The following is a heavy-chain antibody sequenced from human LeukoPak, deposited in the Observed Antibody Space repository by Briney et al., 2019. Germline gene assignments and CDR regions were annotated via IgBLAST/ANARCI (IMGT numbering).Heavy chain of an antibody. CDR1: GDSLSNYY. D-gene: IGHD2-21*02. Sequence: SETLSLTCTVSGDSLSNYYWSWIRQPPGKGLEWIGYIYYNGGTNYNPSLKSRVTLSVDTSKNQFSLKLSSVTAADTAVYYCARVVTAIQNWFDPWGQGTLVTVSS. V-gene: IGHV4-59*01. CDR3: ARVVTAIQNWFDP. CDR2: IYYNGGT. J-gene: IGHJ5*02.